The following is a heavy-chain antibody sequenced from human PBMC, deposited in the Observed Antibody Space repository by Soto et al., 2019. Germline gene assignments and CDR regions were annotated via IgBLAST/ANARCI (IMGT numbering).Heavy chain of an antibody. D-gene: IGHD2-8*01. Sequence: SETLSLTCTVSGGSISSYYWSWIRQPPGKGLEWIGYIYYSGSTNYNPSLKSRVTISVDTSKNQFSLKLSSVTAADTAVYYCARMVYGAFDIWGQGTMVTVSS. V-gene: IGHV4-59*01. CDR2: IYYSGST. J-gene: IGHJ3*02. CDR3: ARMVYGAFDI. CDR1: GGSISSYY.